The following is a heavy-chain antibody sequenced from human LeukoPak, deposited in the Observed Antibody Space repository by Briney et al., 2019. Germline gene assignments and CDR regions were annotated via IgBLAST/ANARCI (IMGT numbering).Heavy chain of an antibody. D-gene: IGHD1-26*01. CDR3: ARKKSIVGAAVDRFDY. CDR1: GGSFSGYY. V-gene: IGHV4-34*01. CDR2: INHSGST. J-gene: IGHJ4*02. Sequence: SETLSLTCAVYGGSFSGYYWSWIRQPPGKGLEWIGEINHSGSTNYNPSLKSRVTISVDTSKNQFSLKLSSVTAADTAVYYRARKKSIVGAAVDRFDYWGQGTLVTVSS.